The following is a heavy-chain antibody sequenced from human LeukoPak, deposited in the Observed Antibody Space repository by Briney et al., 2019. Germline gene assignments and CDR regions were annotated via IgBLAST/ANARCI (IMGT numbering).Heavy chain of an antibody. CDR1: GYTFTNYG. CDR3: ARGRSRDSSSWYVY. D-gene: IGHD6-13*01. J-gene: IGHJ4*02. V-gene: IGHV1-18*01. Sequence: ASVKVSCKASGYTFTNYGINWVRQAPGQGLEWMGWISAFNGHTNYAQKFQGRVTMTTDTSTSTAYMELRSLRSDDTAVYYCARGRSRDSSSWYVYWGQGTLVTVSS. CDR2: ISAFNGHT.